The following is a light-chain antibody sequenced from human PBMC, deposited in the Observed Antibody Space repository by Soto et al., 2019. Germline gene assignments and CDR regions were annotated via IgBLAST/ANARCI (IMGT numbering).Light chain of an antibody. CDR1: QSVSSK. J-gene: IGKJ5*01. CDR3: QQYNNWPPIT. CDR2: GAS. V-gene: IGKV3-15*01. Sequence: ENVLTQSPGTLSLSPGDRATLSCRASQSVSSKLAWYQQKPGQAPRLLIYGASTRATGIPARFSGSGSGTEFTLTISSLQSEDFAVYYCQQYNNWPPITFGQGTRLEIK.